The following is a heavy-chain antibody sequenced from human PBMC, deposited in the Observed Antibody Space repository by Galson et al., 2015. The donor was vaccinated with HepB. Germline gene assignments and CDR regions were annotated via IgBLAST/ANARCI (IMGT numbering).Heavy chain of an antibody. J-gene: IGHJ6*02. CDR1: GYTLTELS. Sequence: SVKVPCKVSGYTLTELSMHWVRQAPGKGLEWMGGFDPEDGETIYAQKFQGRVTMTEDTSTDTAYMELSSLRSEDTAVYYCATVGGATIGYYYGMDVWGQGTTVTVSS. D-gene: IGHD1-26*01. V-gene: IGHV1-24*01. CDR2: FDPEDGET. CDR3: ATVGGATIGYYYGMDV.